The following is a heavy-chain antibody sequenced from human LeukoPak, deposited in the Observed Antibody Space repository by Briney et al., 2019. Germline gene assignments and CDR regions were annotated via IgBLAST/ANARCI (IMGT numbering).Heavy chain of an antibody. J-gene: IGHJ4*02. CDR1: GFTVSSNY. CDR2: IYSGGST. V-gene: IGHV3-66*01. Sequence: GGSLRLSCAASGFTVSSNYMTWVRQAPGKGLEWVSVIYSGGSTFYADSVKGRFTISRDNSKNTLYLQMNSLRVEDTAVYYCATLPYYYDSSGSYYFDYWGQGTLVTVSS. D-gene: IGHD3-22*01. CDR3: ATLPYYYDSSGSYYFDY.